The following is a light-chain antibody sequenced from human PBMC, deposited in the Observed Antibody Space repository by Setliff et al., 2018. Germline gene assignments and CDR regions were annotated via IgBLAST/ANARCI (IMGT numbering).Light chain of an antibody. CDR1: SSDIGAYDY. Sequence: QSVLTQPASVSGSPGQSITISCTGSSSDIGAYDYVSWYQQHPGKAPKLMIYDVNNRPSGVSNRFSGSKSGNTASLTISGLQAEDEAEYYCSSYTSRTTLDVFGTGTKVTVL. V-gene: IGLV2-14*03. J-gene: IGLJ1*01. CDR3: SSYTSRTTLDV. CDR2: DVN.